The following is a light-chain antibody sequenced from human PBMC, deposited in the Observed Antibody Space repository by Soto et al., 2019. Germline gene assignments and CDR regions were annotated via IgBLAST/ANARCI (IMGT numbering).Light chain of an antibody. CDR2: GNS. CDR1: SSNIGAGYD. J-gene: IGLJ3*02. CDR3: QSYDGSLSAL. Sequence: QSVLTQPPSVSGVPGLRVPISCTGSSSNIGAGYDVHWYQQLPGTAPKLLIYGNSNRPSGVPDRFSGSKSGTSASLAITGRQSEDEADYYCQSYDGSLSALFGGGTKLTVL. V-gene: IGLV1-40*01.